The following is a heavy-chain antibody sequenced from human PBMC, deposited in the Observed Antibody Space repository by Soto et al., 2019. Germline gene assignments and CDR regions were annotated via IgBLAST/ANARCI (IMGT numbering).Heavy chain of an antibody. V-gene: IGHV1-24*01. J-gene: IGHJ3*02. D-gene: IGHD3-3*01. CDR3: ARGRYDFWSGSDAFDI. CDR1: GYTLTELS. CDR2: FDPEDGNT. Sequence: ASVKVSCKVSGYTLTELSMHWVRQAPGKGLEWMGGFDPEDGNTGYAQKFQGRVTMTRNTSISTAYMELSSLRSEDTAVYYCARGRYDFWSGSDAFDIWGQGTMVTVSS.